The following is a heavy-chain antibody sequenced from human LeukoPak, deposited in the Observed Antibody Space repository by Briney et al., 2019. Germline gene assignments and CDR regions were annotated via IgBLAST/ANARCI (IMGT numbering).Heavy chain of an antibody. CDR2: IYPGDSDT. Sequence: GESLKISCKGSGYSFTSYWIGWVRQMPGKGLEWMGIIYPGDSDTRYSPSFQGQVTISADKSISTAYLQWSSLKASDTAMYYCARQLVVVVNGQALGIWGQGTMVTVSS. CDR3: ARQLVVVVNGQALGI. J-gene: IGHJ3*02. CDR1: GYSFTSYW. V-gene: IGHV5-51*01. D-gene: IGHD3-22*01.